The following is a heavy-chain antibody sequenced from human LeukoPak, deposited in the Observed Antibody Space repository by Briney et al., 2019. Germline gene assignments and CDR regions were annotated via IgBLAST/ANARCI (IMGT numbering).Heavy chain of an antibody. CDR1: GFTFSSYG. CDR2: ISYDGSNK. J-gene: IGHJ3*02. Sequence: PEGSLRLSCAASGFTFSSYGIHWVRQAPGKGLEWVAVISYDGSNKYYADSVKGRFTISRDNSKNTLYLQMNSLRAEDTAVYYCAKETDGVDAFDIWGQGTMVTVSS. CDR3: AKETDGVDAFDI. V-gene: IGHV3-30*18. D-gene: IGHD2-21*02.